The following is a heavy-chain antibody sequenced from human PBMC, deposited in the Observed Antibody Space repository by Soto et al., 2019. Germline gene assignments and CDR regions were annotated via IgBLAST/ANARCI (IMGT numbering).Heavy chain of an antibody. CDR1: GGSFSGYY. Sequence: SETLSLTCAVYGGSFSGYYWSWIRQPPGKGLEWIGEINHSGSTNYNPSLKSRVTISVDTSKNSLYLQMNSLRAEDTAVYYCARNNYGDLYYYYYGMDVWGQGTTVTVSS. D-gene: IGHD4-17*01. V-gene: IGHV4-34*01. CDR2: INHSGST. CDR3: ARNNYGDLYYYYYGMDV. J-gene: IGHJ6*02.